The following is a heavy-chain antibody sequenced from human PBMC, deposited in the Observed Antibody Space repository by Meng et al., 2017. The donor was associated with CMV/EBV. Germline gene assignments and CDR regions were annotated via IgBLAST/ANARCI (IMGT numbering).Heavy chain of an antibody. CDR3: ARDETATQSERSAYSPDAFDI. CDR1: GFTFDDYG. CDR2: INWNGGST. J-gene: IGHJ3*02. V-gene: IGHV3-20*04. D-gene: IGHD3-22*01. Sequence: GGSLRLSCAASGFTFDDYGMSWVRQAPGKGLEWVSGINWNGGSTGYADSVKGRFTISRDNAKNSLYLQMNSLRAEDTALYYCARDETATQSERSAYSPDAFDIWGQGTMVTVSS.